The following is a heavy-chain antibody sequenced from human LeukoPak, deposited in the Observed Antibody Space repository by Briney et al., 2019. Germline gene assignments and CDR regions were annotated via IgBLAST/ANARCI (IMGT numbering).Heavy chain of an antibody. Sequence: GGSLRLSCAASGFTFSSCGFNWVRQAPGKGLEWVSSIGPTGTDRYYADSVRGRFTISRDNAKNSMYLQMDSRRDEDTAVYYCATETIGRHYDYWGQGTLLTVSS. CDR2: IGPTGTDR. CDR3: ATETIGRHYDY. V-gene: IGHV3-21*01. J-gene: IGHJ4*02. CDR1: GFTFSSCG. D-gene: IGHD1-14*01.